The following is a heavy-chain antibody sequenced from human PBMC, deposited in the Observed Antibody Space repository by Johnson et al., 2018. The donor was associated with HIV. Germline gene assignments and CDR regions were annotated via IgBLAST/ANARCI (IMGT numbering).Heavy chain of an antibody. CDR1: GFTFSNYG. J-gene: IGHJ3*02. V-gene: IGHV3-9*01. CDR2: ISWNSGSI. Sequence: VQLVESGGSVVQPGGSLRLSCAASGFTFSNYGMHWVRQAPGKGLEWVSGISWNSGSIGYADSVKGRFTISRDNAKHSLYLQMNSLRAEDTALYYCANQGEDAFDIWGQGTMVTVSS. CDR3: ANQGEDAFDI.